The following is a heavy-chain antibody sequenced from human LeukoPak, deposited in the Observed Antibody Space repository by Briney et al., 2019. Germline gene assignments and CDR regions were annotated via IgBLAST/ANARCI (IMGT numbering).Heavy chain of an antibody. CDR1: GFVLSNYA. J-gene: IGHJ4*02. D-gene: IGHD6-13*01. CDR2: ISASGSRT. V-gene: IGHV3-23*01. CDR3: AKHPQGAAGAHFDY. Sequence: GGSLRLSCAASGFVLSNYAMSWVRQAPGKGLEWVSTISASGSRTYYTDSVKGRFSISRDNSRNTMYLQMNGLRAEDTAIYYCAKHPQGAAGAHFDYWGQGTLVTVSS.